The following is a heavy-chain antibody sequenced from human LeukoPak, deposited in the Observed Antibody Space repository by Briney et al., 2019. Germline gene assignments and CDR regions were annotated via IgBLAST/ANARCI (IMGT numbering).Heavy chain of an antibody. Sequence: GGSLLLSCAASGFTFSSYAMSWVRQAPGKGLEWVSAISGSGGSTYYADSVKGRFTISRDNSKNTLYLQMNSLRAEDTAVYYCAKDTAYSGYDLGVDYWGQGTLVTVSS. CDR3: AKDTAYSGYDLGVDY. CDR2: ISGSGGST. J-gene: IGHJ4*02. V-gene: IGHV3-23*01. CDR1: GFTFSSYA. D-gene: IGHD5-12*01.